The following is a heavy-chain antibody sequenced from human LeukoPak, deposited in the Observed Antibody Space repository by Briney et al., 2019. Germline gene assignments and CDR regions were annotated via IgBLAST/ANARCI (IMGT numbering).Heavy chain of an antibody. Sequence: GESLKISCKGSGYSFTSYWIGWVRQLPGKGLEWMGIIYPGDSDTRYSPSFQGQDTISADKSISTAYLQWSSLKASDTAMYYCARQPRDGYYYYGMDVWGQGTTVTVSS. CDR2: IYPGDSDT. V-gene: IGHV5-51*01. D-gene: IGHD5-24*01. CDR3: ARQPRDGYYYYGMDV. CDR1: GYSFTSYW. J-gene: IGHJ6*02.